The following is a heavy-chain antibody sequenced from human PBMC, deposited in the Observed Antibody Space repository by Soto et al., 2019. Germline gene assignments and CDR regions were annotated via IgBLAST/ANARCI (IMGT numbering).Heavy chain of an antibody. CDR2: IIPILGIA. J-gene: IGHJ4*02. CDR3: ARDFPRSGYFDY. Sequence: SVKVSCKASGGTFSSYTISWVRQAPGQGLEWMGRIIPILGIANYAQKFQGRVTITADKSTSTAYMELSSLRSEDTAVYYCARDFPRSGYFDYWGQGTLVTVSS. D-gene: IGHD3-10*01. V-gene: IGHV1-69*04. CDR1: GGTFSSYT.